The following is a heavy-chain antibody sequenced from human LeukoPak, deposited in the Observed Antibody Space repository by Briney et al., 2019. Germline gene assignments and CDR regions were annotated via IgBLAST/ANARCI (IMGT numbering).Heavy chain of an antibody. CDR3: ARRGTSCYTVPYYFDY. Sequence: GGSLRLSCAASGFTFSSYAMHWVRQAPGKGLEWVAVISYDGSNKYYADSVKGRFTISRDNSKNTLYLQMNSLRAEDTAVYYRARRGTSCYTVPYYFDYWGQGTLVTVSS. D-gene: IGHD2-2*02. J-gene: IGHJ4*02. V-gene: IGHV3-30*04. CDR1: GFTFSSYA. CDR2: ISYDGSNK.